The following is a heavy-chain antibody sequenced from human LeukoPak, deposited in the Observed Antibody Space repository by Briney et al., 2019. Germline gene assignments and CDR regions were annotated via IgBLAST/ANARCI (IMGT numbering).Heavy chain of an antibody. CDR3: ARVRYFDWLLSN. CDR2: INHSGST. J-gene: IGHJ4*02. Sequence: SETLSFTCAVYGGSFSGYYWSWIRQPPGKGLEWIGEINHSGSTNYNPSLKSRVTISVDTSKNQFSLKLSSVTAADTAVYYCARVRYFDWLLSNWGQGTLVTVSS. V-gene: IGHV4-34*01. CDR1: GGSFSGYY. D-gene: IGHD3-9*01.